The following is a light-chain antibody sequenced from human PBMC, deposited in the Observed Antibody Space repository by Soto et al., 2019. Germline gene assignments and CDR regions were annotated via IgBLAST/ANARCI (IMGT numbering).Light chain of an antibody. CDR2: GAS. CDR3: QQYAKWPLT. Sequence: DIVMTQSPATLSVSPGEGATLSCRASQTIGSLLAWYQHKRGQGPRLLIHGASTRAAGIPARFSGSGSGADYTLTISTLHSEDIAVYYCQQYAKWPLTFGGGTKVEI. J-gene: IGKJ4*01. CDR1: QTIGSL. V-gene: IGKV3-15*01.